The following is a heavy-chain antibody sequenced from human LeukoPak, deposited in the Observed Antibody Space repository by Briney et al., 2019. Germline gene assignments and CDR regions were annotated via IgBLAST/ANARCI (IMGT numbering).Heavy chain of an antibody. CDR2: ILPDGSQK. Sequence: GGSLRLSCVVSDFTFSFYWMTWVRQAPGKGLEWVANILPDGSQKYYVDSVKGRFTISRDNAKNSLYLQINSLRAEDTAVYYCARSSYSSSSSVWGQGTMVTVSS. D-gene: IGHD6-6*01. V-gene: IGHV3-7*03. CDR1: DFTFSFYW. J-gene: IGHJ3*01. CDR3: ARSSYSSSSSV.